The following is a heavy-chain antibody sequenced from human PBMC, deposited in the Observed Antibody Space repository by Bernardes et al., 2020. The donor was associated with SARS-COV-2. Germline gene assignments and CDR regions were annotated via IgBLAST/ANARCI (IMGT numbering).Heavy chain of an antibody. Sequence: GEPPKISCKGSDYTFPNYWIGWVRQMPGQGPDWMGRIYPGHSDTKYSPSFQGRVTISADKSVHTAYLQWSRLKASDTAIYYCARRRYGDFGVDVWGQGTTVTVSS. D-gene: IGHD4-17*01. V-gene: IGHV5-51*01. J-gene: IGHJ6*02. CDR1: DYTFPNYW. CDR2: IYPGHSDT. CDR3: ARRRYGDFGVDV.